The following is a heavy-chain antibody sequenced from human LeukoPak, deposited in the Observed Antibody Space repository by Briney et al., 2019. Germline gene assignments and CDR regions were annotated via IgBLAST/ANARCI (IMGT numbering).Heavy chain of an antibody. V-gene: IGHV3-30*02. CDR1: GFTFSTYG. CDR2: IRCDGSNK. Sequence: GGSLRLSCAASGFTFSTYGMDWVRQAPGKGLEWVAFIRCDGSNKYYADSVKGRFTISRDNSKNTLYLQMNSLRAEDTALYYCAKDIRHIAAADNWFDPWGQGTLVTVSS. D-gene: IGHD6-13*01. J-gene: IGHJ5*02. CDR3: AKDIRHIAAADNWFDP.